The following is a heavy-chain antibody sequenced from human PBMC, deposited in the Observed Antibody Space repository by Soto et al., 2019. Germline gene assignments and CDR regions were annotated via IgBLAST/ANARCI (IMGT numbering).Heavy chain of an antibody. CDR3: AKERYYFDSSGYLAL. D-gene: IGHD3-22*01. V-gene: IGHV3-30*18. Sequence: QVQLVESGGGVVQPGRSRRLSCVGSGFTFSSSGMHWVRQAPGKGLEWLAVMSYAGRNKKSADSVKGRFTISRDNSKNTLYLQMNSLGAEDTAVYYCAKERYYFDSSGYLALWGQGTLVTVSS. CDR1: GFTFSSSG. J-gene: IGHJ4*02. CDR2: MSYAGRNK.